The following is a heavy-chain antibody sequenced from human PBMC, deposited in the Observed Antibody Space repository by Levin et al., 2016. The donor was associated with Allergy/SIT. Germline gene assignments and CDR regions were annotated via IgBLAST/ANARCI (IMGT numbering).Heavy chain of an antibody. CDR3: ARKETTVRGIDY. Sequence: SETLSLTCTVSSGSVSSGNYYWSWIRQPPGKGLEWIGYIYYTGSTNYNPSLKSRVTISVDTSKNQFSLKLTSVTAADTAVYYCARKETTVRGIDYWGQGTLVTVSS. CDR2: IYYTGST. CDR1: SGSVSSGNYY. V-gene: IGHV4-61*01. J-gene: IGHJ4*02. D-gene: IGHD4-17*01.